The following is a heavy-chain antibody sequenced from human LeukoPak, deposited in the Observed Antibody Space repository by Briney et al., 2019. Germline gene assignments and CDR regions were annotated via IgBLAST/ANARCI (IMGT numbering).Heavy chain of an antibody. Sequence: PGGSLRLSCAASGFTFSSYWMSWVRQAPGKGLEWVSAISGSGGSTYYADSVKGRFTISRDNSKNTLYLQMNSLRAEDTAVYYCAKVTGPSDYFDYWGQGTLVTVSS. V-gene: IGHV3-23*01. D-gene: IGHD3-9*01. CDR3: AKVTGPSDYFDY. J-gene: IGHJ4*02. CDR1: GFTFSSYW. CDR2: ISGSGGST.